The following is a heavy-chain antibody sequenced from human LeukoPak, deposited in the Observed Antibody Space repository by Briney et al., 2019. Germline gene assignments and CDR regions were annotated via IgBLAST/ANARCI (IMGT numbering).Heavy chain of an antibody. V-gene: IGHV3-66*01. Sequence: GGSLRLSCAASGFTVSSNYVSWVRQAPGKGLEWVSVIYSGGSTYYADSVKGRFTISRDNAKNSLYLQMNSLRAEDTAVYYCASIAVAGTLDYWGQGTLVTVSS. D-gene: IGHD6-19*01. CDR1: GFTVSSNY. J-gene: IGHJ4*02. CDR2: IYSGGST. CDR3: ASIAVAGTLDY.